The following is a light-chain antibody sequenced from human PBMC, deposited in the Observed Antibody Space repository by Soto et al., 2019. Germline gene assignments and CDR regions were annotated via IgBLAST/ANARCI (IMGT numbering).Light chain of an antibody. J-gene: IGKJ2*01. Sequence: DIQMTQSPSSLSASVGDRVSISCRTSQNIDRNLNWYQQKPGKAPQVLISGAASLESGVPSRFSGSGSGTDSTLSISSHHPEDFATYFCQQSCSAPYTFGQGTKLEI. CDR1: QNIDRN. CDR2: GAA. V-gene: IGKV1-39*01. CDR3: QQSCSAPYT.